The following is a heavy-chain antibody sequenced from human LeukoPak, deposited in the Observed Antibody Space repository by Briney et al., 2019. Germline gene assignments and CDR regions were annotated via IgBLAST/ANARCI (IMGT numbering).Heavy chain of an antibody. CDR1: GFTFSSYP. CDR3: AKRQYGSGNYYSTFGY. J-gene: IGHJ4*02. CDR2: ISGTGGNT. V-gene: IGHV3-23*01. D-gene: IGHD3-10*01. Sequence: PGGSLRLSCAASGFTFSSYPMSWVRQAPGQGLEWVSSISGTGGNTYYADSVKGRFTISRDNSKNTLYLQMNSLRAGDTAVYHCAKRQYGSGNYYSTFGYWGQGTLVTVSS.